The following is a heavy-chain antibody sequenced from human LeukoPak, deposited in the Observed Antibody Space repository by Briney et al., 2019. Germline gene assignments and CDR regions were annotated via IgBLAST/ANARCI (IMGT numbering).Heavy chain of an antibody. Sequence: PGGSLRLSCAASGFTFSTYTMNWVRKAPGQGLEWVSSISSISSHIFYADSVKGRFTISRDNAKNSLYLQMSSLRAEDTAVYYCAREARTTAGDWFDPWGQGTLVTVSS. D-gene: IGHD2/OR15-2a*01. CDR2: ISSISSHI. CDR1: GFTFSTYT. J-gene: IGHJ5*02. CDR3: AREARTTAGDWFDP. V-gene: IGHV3-21*01.